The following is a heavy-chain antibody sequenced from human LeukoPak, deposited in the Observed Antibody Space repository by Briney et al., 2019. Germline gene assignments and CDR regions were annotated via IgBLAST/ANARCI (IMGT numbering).Heavy chain of an antibody. CDR1: GFTFSSYE. J-gene: IGHJ6*03. CDR2: ISSGSSYI. D-gene: IGHD5-12*01. CDR3: AYTSGYDFSSYYYYYMDV. Sequence: GGSLRLSCAASGFTFSSYEMNWVRQAPGKGLEWVSSISSGSSYIYYADSVKGRFTISRDNAKNSLYLQMNSLSAEDTAVYYCAYTSGYDFSSYYYYYMDVWGKGTTVTVSS. V-gene: IGHV3-21*01.